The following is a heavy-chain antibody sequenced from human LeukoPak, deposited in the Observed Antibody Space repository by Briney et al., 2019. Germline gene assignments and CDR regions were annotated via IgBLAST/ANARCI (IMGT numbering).Heavy chain of an antibody. CDR2: INPNSGGT. CDR1: GYTFTGYY. V-gene: IGHV1-2*02. D-gene: IGHD1-7*01. J-gene: IGHJ4*02. CDR3: AKAHYNWNYYFDY. Sequence: ASVKVSCKASGYTFTGYYMHWVRQAPGQGLEWMGWINPNSGGTNYAQKFQGRVTMTRDTSISTAYMELSSLRAEDTAVYYCAKAHYNWNYYFDYWGQGTLVTVSS.